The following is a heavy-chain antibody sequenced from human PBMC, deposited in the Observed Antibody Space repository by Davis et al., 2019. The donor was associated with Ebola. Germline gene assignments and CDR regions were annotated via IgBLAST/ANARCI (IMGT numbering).Heavy chain of an antibody. CDR2: ISSSSSTI. V-gene: IGHV3-48*01. CDR1: GFVFRNYV. J-gene: IGHJ3*02. D-gene: IGHD3-3*01. Sequence: GESLKISCAASGFVFRNYVMNWVRQAPGKGLEWVSYISSSSSTIYYADSVKGRFTISRDNSKDTLYLQMNSLRPEDTAVYYCARITVGPEMKYYDFWSGQLHDAFDIWGQGTMVTVSS. CDR3: ARITVGPEMKYYDFWSGQLHDAFDI.